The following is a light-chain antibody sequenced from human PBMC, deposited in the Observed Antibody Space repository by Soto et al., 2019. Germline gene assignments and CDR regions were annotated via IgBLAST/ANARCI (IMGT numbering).Light chain of an antibody. CDR3: LQHHAWPWT. CDR2: RIF. J-gene: IGKJ1*01. Sequence: EIVMTQSPGTLSVFPGESVTLSCRASQSVNGYLDWFQHKPGQAPGLVLKRIFIRSIGVPARFSGSGSETEFTLTINGLQSEDSGVYYCLQHHAWPWTFGQGTKVEIK. CDR1: QSVNGY. V-gene: IGKV3-15*01.